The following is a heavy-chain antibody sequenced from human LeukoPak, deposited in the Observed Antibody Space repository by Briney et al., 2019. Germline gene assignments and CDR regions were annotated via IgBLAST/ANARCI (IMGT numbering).Heavy chain of an antibody. Sequence: SQTLSLTRTVSGGSISSGDYYWSWIRQPPGKGLEWIGYIYYSGSTYYNPSLKSRVTISVDTSKNQFSLKLSSVTAADTAVYYCARGRLVKANDYGDYDFNYFDYWGQGTLVTVSS. V-gene: IGHV4-30-4*01. CDR1: GGSISSGDYY. J-gene: IGHJ4*02. CDR2: IYYSGST. CDR3: ARGRLVKANDYGDYDFNYFDY. D-gene: IGHD4-17*01.